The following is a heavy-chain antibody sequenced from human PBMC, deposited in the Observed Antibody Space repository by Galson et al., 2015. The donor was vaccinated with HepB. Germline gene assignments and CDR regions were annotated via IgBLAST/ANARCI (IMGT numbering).Heavy chain of an antibody. J-gene: IGHJ6*02. CDR3: ARDMGYYGMDV. Sequence: SLRLSCAASGFSFSGSSLNWVRQAPGKGLEWVSFISSSSTYIYYADSVQGRFTISSDNAKNSLNLQMDSLRAEDTAVYYCARDMGYYGMDVWGQGTTVTVSS. D-gene: IGHD3-10*01. CDR2: ISSSSTYI. V-gene: IGHV3-21*06. CDR1: GFSFSGSS.